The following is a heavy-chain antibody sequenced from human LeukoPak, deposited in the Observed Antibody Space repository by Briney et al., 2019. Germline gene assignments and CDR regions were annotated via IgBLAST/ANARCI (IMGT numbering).Heavy chain of an antibody. Sequence: GGSLRLSCAASGFTFSIYGMHWVRQAPGKGLEWVAFIRYDGSNKYYADSVKGRFTISRDNSKNTLYLQMNSLRAEDTAVYYCAKEPYYYDSSRPGSYYYMDVWGKGTTVTVSS. CDR3: AKEPYYYDSSRPGSYYYMDV. CDR1: GFTFSIYG. CDR2: IRYDGSNK. D-gene: IGHD3-22*01. V-gene: IGHV3-30*02. J-gene: IGHJ6*03.